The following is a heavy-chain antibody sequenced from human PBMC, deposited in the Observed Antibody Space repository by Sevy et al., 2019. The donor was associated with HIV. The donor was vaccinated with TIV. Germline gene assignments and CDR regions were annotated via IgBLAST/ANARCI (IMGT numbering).Heavy chain of an antibody. CDR2: IPGDSSYM. CDR3: ARDRPTLNYHASSGYNYYFDS. V-gene: IGHV3-21*01. J-gene: IGHJ4*02. Sequence: AGSLRLSCAASGFTFSSYNMNWVRQAPGKELEWISSIPGDSSYMYDADSVKGRFTISRDNAQNSLYLHMNGLRAEDTALYYCARDRPTLNYHASSGYNYYFDSWGQGTLVTVSS. CDR1: GFTFSSYN. D-gene: IGHD3-22*01.